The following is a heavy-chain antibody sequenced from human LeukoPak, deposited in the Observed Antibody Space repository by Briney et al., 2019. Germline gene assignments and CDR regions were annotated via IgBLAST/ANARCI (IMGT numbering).Heavy chain of an antibody. V-gene: IGHV3-64*01. CDR2: ISSSGGST. J-gene: IGHJ4*02. CDR1: GFSFSSYA. CDR3: ARELWNGYCF. D-gene: IGHD3-3*01. Sequence: PGGSLRLSCLVSGFSFSSYAMHWVRQAPGKGLEHVSAISSSGGSTSYANSVKGRFTISRDNSKNTVYLQMGSLRAEDMAVYYCARELWNGYCFWGQGALVTVSS.